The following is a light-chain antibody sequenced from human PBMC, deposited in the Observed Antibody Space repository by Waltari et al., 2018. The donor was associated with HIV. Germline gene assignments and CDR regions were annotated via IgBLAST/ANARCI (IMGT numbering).Light chain of an antibody. CDR1: SSDVGGYNY. CDR3: SSYTSSNTLPYV. CDR2: DVS. J-gene: IGLJ1*01. V-gene: IGLV2-14*03. Sequence: QSALTQPASVSGSPGQSITISCTGTSSDVGGYNYVSWFQQHPGKAPKLMIYDVSNPPSGVSNRFSGSKSGNTASLTISGLQAEDEADYYCSSYTSSNTLPYVFGTGTKVTVL.